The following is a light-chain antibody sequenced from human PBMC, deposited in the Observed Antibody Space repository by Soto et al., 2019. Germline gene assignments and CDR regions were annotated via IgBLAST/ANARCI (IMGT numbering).Light chain of an antibody. CDR2: GAS. Sequence: EIVMTQSPAILSVSPGERATLSCRASQSVSSNLAWYQQKPGQAPRLLIYGASTRATGIPARFSGSGSGTEFTLTISSLQSEDFAVYYCQQYNNWPPLTFGGGTKGEIK. V-gene: IGKV3-15*01. CDR3: QQYNNWPPLT. CDR1: QSVSSN. J-gene: IGKJ4*01.